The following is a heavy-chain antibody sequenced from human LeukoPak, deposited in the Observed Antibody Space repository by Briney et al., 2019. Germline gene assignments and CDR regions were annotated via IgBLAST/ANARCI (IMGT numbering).Heavy chain of an antibody. CDR3: ARVPYCSGGSCYYLRY. V-gene: IGHV7-4-1*02. CDR1: GYTFTGYY. Sequence: SVKVSCKASGYTFTGYYMHWVRQAPGQGLEVIGWINTNTGNPTYAQGFTGRFVFSLDTSVSTAYLQISSLKAEDTAVYYCARVPYCSGGSCYYLRYWGQGTLVTVSS. D-gene: IGHD2-15*01. J-gene: IGHJ4*02. CDR2: INTNTGNP.